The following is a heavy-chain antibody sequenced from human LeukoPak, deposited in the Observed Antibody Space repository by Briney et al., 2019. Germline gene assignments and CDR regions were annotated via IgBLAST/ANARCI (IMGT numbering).Heavy chain of an antibody. CDR2: ISYDGSNK. CDR1: GFTFSSYG. D-gene: IGHD6-13*01. V-gene: IGHV3-30*18. CDR3: AKSVIAAAGTDY. Sequence: GGSLRLSCAASGFTFSSYGMHWVRQAPGKGLEWVAVISYDGSNKYYADSVKGRFTISRDNSENTLYLQMNSLRAEDTAVYYCAKSVIAAAGTDYWGQGTLVTVSS. J-gene: IGHJ4*02.